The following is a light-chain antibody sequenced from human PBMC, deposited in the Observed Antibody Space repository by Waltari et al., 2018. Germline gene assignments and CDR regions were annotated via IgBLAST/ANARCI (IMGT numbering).Light chain of an antibody. Sequence: IVLTQSPGTLSLSTGDRASLSCKASQSLGKNYLAWYQHKPGQAPRLLIYGASSRAAGIPDRFSGSGSGTDFTLTISRLEPEDFAVYYCQQYASSVLYTFGQGTKLEIK. CDR2: GAS. J-gene: IGKJ2*01. V-gene: IGKV3-20*01. CDR1: QSLGKNY. CDR3: QQYASSVLYT.